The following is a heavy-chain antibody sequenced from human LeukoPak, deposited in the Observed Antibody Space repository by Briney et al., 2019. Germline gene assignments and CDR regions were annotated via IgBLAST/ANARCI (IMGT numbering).Heavy chain of an antibody. CDR2: ISGSGSSI. CDR3: AKGPRTVRFGDRHKGMFDY. Sequence: PGGSLRLSCAASGFTFSTFAMNWVRQAPGKGLEWVSVISGSGSSIYYADSVKGRFTNSRDNSKNTLYLQMNSLRAEDTAVYYCAKGPRTVRFGDRHKGMFDYWGRGTLVTVS. V-gene: IGHV3-23*01. J-gene: IGHJ4*02. CDR1: GFTFSTFA. D-gene: IGHD3-10*01.